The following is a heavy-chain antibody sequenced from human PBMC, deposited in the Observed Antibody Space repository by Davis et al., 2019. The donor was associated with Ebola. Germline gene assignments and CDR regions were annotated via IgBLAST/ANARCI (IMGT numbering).Heavy chain of an antibody. V-gene: IGHV1-69*13. Sequence: SVKVSCKASGGTFSSYAISWVRQAPGQGLEWMGGIIPIFGTANYAQKFQGRVTITADESTSTAYMELRSLRSDDTAVYYCARKTTVTTPDYYYYYGMDVWGQGTTVTVSS. CDR1: GGTFSSYA. CDR2: IIPIFGTA. D-gene: IGHD4-17*01. CDR3: ARKTTVTTPDYYYYYGMDV. J-gene: IGHJ6*02.